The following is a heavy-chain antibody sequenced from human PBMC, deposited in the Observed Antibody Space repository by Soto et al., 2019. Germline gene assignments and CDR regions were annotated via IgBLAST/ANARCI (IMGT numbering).Heavy chain of an antibody. Sequence: LGGSLRLSCAASGFTVSSNYMSWVRQAPGKGLEWVSVIYSGGSAYYADSVKGRFTISRDNSKNTLYLQMNSLRAEDTAVYYCARVSIFGVVHYYYYGMDVWGQGTTVTVSS. CDR2: IYSGGSA. CDR3: ARVSIFGVVHYYYYGMDV. D-gene: IGHD3-3*01. CDR1: GFTVSSNY. J-gene: IGHJ6*02. V-gene: IGHV3-53*01.